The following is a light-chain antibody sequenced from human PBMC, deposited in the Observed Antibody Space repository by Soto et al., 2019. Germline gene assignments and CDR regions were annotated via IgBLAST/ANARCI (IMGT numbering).Light chain of an antibody. J-gene: IGKJ5*01. CDR2: DAS. CDR3: QQLFDSPIT. CDR1: QNINNW. Sequence: GDIVTITCRASQNINNWIAWYQQKPGKAPKFLIYDASTLESGVPSRFSGSGFGTEFSLTITSLKPEDFATYYCQQLFDSPITFGQGTRLEIK. V-gene: IGKV1-5*01.